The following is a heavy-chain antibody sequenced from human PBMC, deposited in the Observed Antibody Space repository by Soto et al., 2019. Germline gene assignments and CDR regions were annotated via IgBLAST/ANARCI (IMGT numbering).Heavy chain of an antibody. CDR1: GFSFRSYS. CDR2: ISGSGGST. Sequence: GSLRLSCVASGFSFRSYSMNWVRQAPGKGLEWVSAISGSGGSTYYADSAKGRFTISRDNSKNTLYLQMNSLRAEDTAVYYCAKDGTQYYYGSGSLADIWGQGTMVTVSS. CDR3: AKDGTQYYYGSGSLADI. J-gene: IGHJ3*02. D-gene: IGHD3-10*01. V-gene: IGHV3-23*01.